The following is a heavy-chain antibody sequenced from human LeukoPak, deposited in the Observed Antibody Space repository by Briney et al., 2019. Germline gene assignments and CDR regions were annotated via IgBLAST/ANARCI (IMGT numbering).Heavy chain of an antibody. Sequence: GESLRISCKGSGYSFTSYWISWVRQMPGKGLEWMGRIDPSDSYTHYSPSFQGHVTISADKSISTAYLQWSSLKASDTAMYYCARHSYGSGSYYYYYGMDVWGKGTTVTVSS. V-gene: IGHV5-10-1*01. CDR2: IDPSDSYT. CDR3: ARHSYGSGSYYYYYGMDV. J-gene: IGHJ6*04. D-gene: IGHD3-10*01. CDR1: GYSFTSYW.